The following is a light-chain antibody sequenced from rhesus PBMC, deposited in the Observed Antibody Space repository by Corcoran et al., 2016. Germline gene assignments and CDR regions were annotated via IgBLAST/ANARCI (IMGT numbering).Light chain of an antibody. CDR3: QQYKSYPRT. CDR2: NAP. CDR1: QAISND. V-gene: IGKV1S14*01. Sequence: DIQMTQSPSSLSASVGDTVTITCRASQAISNDLAWYQQKPGKAPKPLIYNAPNLESGVPSRFRGSGSRTDFTLTISSLQPEDVATYYCQQYKSYPRTFGQGTKVEIK. J-gene: IGKJ1*01.